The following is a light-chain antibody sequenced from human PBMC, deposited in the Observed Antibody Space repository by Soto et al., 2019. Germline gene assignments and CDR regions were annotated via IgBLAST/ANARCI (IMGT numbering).Light chain of an antibody. CDR2: EVI. V-gene: IGLV2-8*01. Sequence: QSVLTQPPSASGSPGQSVTISCTGTSRDVGAYNYVSWYQQHPDKAPKLMIYEVIKRPSGVPDRFSGSKSGNTASLTVSGLQAEDEADYYCTSFAGTTFVFGTGTKVTVL. CDR1: SRDVGAYNY. CDR3: TSFAGTTFV. J-gene: IGLJ1*01.